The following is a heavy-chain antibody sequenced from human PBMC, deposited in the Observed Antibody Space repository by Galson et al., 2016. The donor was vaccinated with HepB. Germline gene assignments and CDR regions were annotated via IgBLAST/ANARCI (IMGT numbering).Heavy chain of an antibody. CDR2: IFHIGHT. Sequence: ETLSLTCAVSGGSISSTSWWSWVRQPPGKGLEWIGEIFHIGHTNYNPSLKSRVSISIDKSKNQFSLRLNSVTAADTAVYFCARRTYGMDVWGQGTTVIVSS. J-gene: IGHJ6*02. D-gene: IGHD1/OR15-1a*01. CDR1: GGSISSTSW. V-gene: IGHV4-4*01. CDR3: ARRTYGMDV.